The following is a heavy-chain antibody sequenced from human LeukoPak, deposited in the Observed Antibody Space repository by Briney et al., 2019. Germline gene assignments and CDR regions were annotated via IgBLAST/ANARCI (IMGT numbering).Heavy chain of an antibody. V-gene: IGHV1-2*02. CDR1: GYTFTGYY. Sequence: ASVKVSCKASGYTFTGYYMHWVRQAPGQGLEWMGWINPNSGGTNYAQKFQGRVTMTRDTPISTAYMELTSLRSDDTAVYYCAKDREAAMVAFDYWGQGTLVTVSS. CDR3: AKDREAAMVAFDY. J-gene: IGHJ4*02. CDR2: INPNSGGT. D-gene: IGHD5-18*01.